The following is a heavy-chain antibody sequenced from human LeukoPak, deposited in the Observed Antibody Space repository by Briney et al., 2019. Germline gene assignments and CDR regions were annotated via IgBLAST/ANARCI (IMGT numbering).Heavy chain of an antibody. V-gene: IGHV3-23*01. CDR2: ITPSGDGI. CDR1: GFTFSSRG. J-gene: IGHJ4*02. Sequence: GGSLRLSCAASGFTFSSRGMSWVRQAPGKGLEWVSSITPSGDGIYYAASVKGRFTISRDNSKNTLYLQMDSLRADDTAKYYCARDSPVATWWGQGTLVTVSS. D-gene: IGHD1-26*01. CDR3: ARDSPVATW.